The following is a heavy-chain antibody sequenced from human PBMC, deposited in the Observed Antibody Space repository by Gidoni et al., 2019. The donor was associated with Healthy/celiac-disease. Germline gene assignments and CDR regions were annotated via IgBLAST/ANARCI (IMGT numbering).Heavy chain of an antibody. J-gene: IGHJ4*02. CDR1: GYTFTSYA. CDR2: INAGNGNK. D-gene: IGHD6-13*01. V-gene: IGHV1-3*01. CDR3: ARAPAAGLDY. Sequence: QVQLVQSGAEVKKPGASVKVSCKASGYTFTSYAMHWVRQAPGQRREWMGWINAGNGNKKYSQKFQGRVTITRDTSASTAYMELSSLRSEDTAVYYCARAPAAGLDYWGQGTLVTVSS.